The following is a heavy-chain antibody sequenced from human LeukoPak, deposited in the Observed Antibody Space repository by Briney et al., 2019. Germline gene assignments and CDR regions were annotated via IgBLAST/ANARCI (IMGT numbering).Heavy chain of an antibody. CDR2: ISTSSSYI. V-gene: IGHV3-21*04. D-gene: IGHD4-17*01. J-gene: IGHJ4*02. CDR1: GFTFSSYS. Sequence: KAGGSLRLSCAGSGFTFSSYSMNWVRQAPGKGLEWVSSISTSSSYIYYADSVKGRFTISRDNSKNTLYLQMSSLRAEDTAVYYCAKVGHDYGDFYGYYFDYWGQGTLVTVSS. CDR3: AKVGHDYGDFYGYYFDY.